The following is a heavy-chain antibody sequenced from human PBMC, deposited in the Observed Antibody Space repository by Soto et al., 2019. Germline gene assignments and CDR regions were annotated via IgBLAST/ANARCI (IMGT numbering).Heavy chain of an antibody. CDR2: ISGSGGST. J-gene: IGHJ4*02. V-gene: IGHV3-23*01. CDR1: GFTFSSYA. Sequence: GGSLRLSCAASGFTFSSYAMSWVRQAPGKGLEWVSAISGSGGSTYYADSVKGRFTISTDNSKNTLYLQMNSLRAEDTAVYYCAKDKPDTAMVTVPNPLFDYWGQGTLVTVSS. CDR3: AKDKPDTAMVTVPNPLFDY. D-gene: IGHD5-18*01.